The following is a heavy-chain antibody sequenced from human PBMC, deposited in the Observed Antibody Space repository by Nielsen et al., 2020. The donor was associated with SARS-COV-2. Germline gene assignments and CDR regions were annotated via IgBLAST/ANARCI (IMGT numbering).Heavy chain of an antibody. V-gene: IGHV5-10-1*01. J-gene: IGHJ6*03. CDR1: GYTFTSNW. CDR3: ARHFLGSPPYHFYYLDV. CDR2: IDTSDSYT. D-gene: IGHD3-3*02. Sequence: GESLKISCKASGYTFTSNWITWVRQTPGKGLEWMGRIDTSDSYTSYSPSFKGHVTISIDKSTTTAYLHWNSLKASDSGMYFCARHFLGSPPYHFYYLDVWGKGTTVTVS.